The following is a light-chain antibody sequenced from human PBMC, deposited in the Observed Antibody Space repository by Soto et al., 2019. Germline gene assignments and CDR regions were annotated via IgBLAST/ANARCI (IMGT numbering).Light chain of an antibody. CDR3: QSYDSSLRGWV. Sequence: QSVLTQPPSVSGAPGQRVTISCTGSSSNIGAGYDVHWYQQLPGTAPKLLIYGNSNRPSGVPDRFSGSKSGTSASLAITGLQAEDEADYYGQSYDSSLRGWVFGGGTKLTVL. CDR1: SSNIGAGYD. V-gene: IGLV1-40*01. J-gene: IGLJ3*02. CDR2: GNS.